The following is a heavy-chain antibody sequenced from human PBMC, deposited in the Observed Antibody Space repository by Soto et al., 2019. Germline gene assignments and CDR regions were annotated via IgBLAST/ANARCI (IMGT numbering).Heavy chain of an antibody. CDR3: ARQGYDILTGYQEDYYSYGMDV. Sequence: GESLKISCKGSGYSFTSYGSGWVRQMPGKGLEWMGIIYPGDSDTRYSPSFQGQVTISADKSISTAYLQWSSLKASDTAMYYCARQGYDILTGYQEDYYSYGMDVWGQGTTVTVSS. CDR2: IYPGDSDT. D-gene: IGHD3-9*01. J-gene: IGHJ6*02. CDR1: GYSFTSYG. V-gene: IGHV5-51*01.